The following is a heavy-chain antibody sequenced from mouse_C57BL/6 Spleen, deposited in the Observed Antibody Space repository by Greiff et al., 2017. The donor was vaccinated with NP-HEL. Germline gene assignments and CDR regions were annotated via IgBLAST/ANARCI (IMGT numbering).Heavy chain of an antibody. D-gene: IGHD4-1*01. V-gene: IGHV1-81*01. J-gene: IGHJ2*01. Sequence: QVQLQQSGAELARPGASVKLSCKASGYTFTSYGISWVKQRTGQGLEWIGEIYPRSGNTYYNEKFKGKATLTADKSSSTAYMELRGLTSETSAVYFCARGESSWGFGYWGQGTTLTGSS. CDR2: IYPRSGNT. CDR3: ARGESSWGFGY. CDR1: GYTFTSYG.